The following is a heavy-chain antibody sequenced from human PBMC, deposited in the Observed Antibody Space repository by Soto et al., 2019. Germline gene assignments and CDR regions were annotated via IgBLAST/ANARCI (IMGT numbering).Heavy chain of an antibody. J-gene: IGHJ6*02. CDR3: ARGGSGWYKDGMDV. CDR2: ISGSGGST. Sequence: PGGSLRLSCAASGFAFTSYSMNWVRQAPGKGLEWVSAISGSGGSTYYADSVKGRFTISRDNSKNMLYLQMSSLRAEDTALYYCARGGSGWYKDGMDVWGQGTTVTVSS. D-gene: IGHD6-19*01. CDR1: GFAFTSYS. V-gene: IGHV3-23*01.